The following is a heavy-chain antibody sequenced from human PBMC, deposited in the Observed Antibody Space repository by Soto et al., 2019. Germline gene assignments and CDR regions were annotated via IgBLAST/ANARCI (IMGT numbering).Heavy chain of an antibody. Sequence: QVQLQESGPGLVKPSETLSLTCTVSGGSISSYYWSWIRQPPGKGLEWIGYIYYSGSTNYNPSLKSRVTISVDTSKNQFSLKLSSVTAADTAVYYCASFGGMDVWGQGTTVTVS. J-gene: IGHJ6*02. CDR2: IYYSGST. CDR1: GGSISSYY. V-gene: IGHV4-59*01. D-gene: IGHD3-10*01. CDR3: ASFGGMDV.